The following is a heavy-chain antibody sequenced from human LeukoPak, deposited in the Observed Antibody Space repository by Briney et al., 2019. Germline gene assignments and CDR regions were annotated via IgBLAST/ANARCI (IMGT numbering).Heavy chain of an antibody. Sequence: QSGGSLRLSCAASGFTFSSYAMSWVRQAPGKGLEWVSAISGSGGSTYYADSVKGRFTISRDNSKNTLYLQMNSLRAEDTAVYYGIVVVVAGGFDPWGQGTLVTVSS. J-gene: IGHJ5*02. CDR1: GFTFSSYA. CDR3: IVVVVAGGFDP. V-gene: IGHV3-23*01. D-gene: IGHD2-15*01. CDR2: ISGSGGST.